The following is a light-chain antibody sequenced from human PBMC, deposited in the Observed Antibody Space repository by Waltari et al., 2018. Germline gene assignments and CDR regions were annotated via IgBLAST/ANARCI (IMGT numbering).Light chain of an antibody. Sequence: SHVLTQPPSVSVAPGQTAKITCVGNSVGSESVHWYQQKSGRAPEVVVYDDSARSSGIPERMSGAKSGNTATLTIARVEAGDEADYYCQLWDGITDHWVFGGGTKVTVL. J-gene: IGLJ3*02. CDR1: SVGSES. V-gene: IGLV3-21*02. CDR2: DDS. CDR3: QLWDGITDHWV.